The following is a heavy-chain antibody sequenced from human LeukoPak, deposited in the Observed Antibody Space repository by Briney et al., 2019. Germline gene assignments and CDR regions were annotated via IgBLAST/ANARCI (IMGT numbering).Heavy chain of an antibody. Sequence: GGSLRLSCAASGFTVSSNYMSWVRQAPGKGLEWVSVIYSGGSTYYADSVKGRFTISRDNSKNTLYLQMNSLRAEDTAVYYCARGLSTAASRNYFDYWGQGTLVTVSS. CDR2: IYSGGST. D-gene: IGHD6-13*01. J-gene: IGHJ4*02. CDR3: ARGLSTAASRNYFDY. V-gene: IGHV3-53*01. CDR1: GFTVSSNY.